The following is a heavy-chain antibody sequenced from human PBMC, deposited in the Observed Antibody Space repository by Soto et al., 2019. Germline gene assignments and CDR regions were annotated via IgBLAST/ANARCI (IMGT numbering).Heavy chain of an antibody. J-gene: IGHJ6*02. D-gene: IGHD2-15*01. CDR1: GGTLSSYA. V-gene: IGHV1-69*13. CDR3: ARDGGVAAKYYYYGMDV. CDR2: IIPIFGTA. Sequence: SVKVSCKASGGTLSSYAISWVRQAHGQGLEWMGGIIPIFGTANYAQKFQGRVTITADESTSTAYMELSSLRSEDTAVYYCARDGGVAAKYYYYGMDVWGQGTTVTVSS.